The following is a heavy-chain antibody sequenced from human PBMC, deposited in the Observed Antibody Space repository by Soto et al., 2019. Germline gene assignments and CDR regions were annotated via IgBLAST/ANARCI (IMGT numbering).Heavy chain of an antibody. CDR2: IYYSGST. CDR1: GGYISSYY. CDR3: ARHTDIVVVPAAPGFDP. D-gene: IGHD2-2*01. Sequence: SETLSLTCTVSGGYISSYYWSWIRQPPGKGLEWIGYIYYSGSTNYNPSLKSRVTISVDTSKNQFSLKLSSVTAADTAVYYCARHTDIVVVPAAPGFDPWGQGTLVTVSS. J-gene: IGHJ5*02. V-gene: IGHV4-59*08.